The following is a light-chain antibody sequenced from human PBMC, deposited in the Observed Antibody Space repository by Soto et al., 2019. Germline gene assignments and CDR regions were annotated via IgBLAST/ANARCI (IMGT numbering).Light chain of an antibody. CDR2: EVS. V-gene: IGKV2D-29*02. Sequence: DVGMTHTPLSLSVSPGQAASISCKSSQSLLHITGETFLFWYLQKPGQSPQLLIYEVSTRVSGVPDRFSGSGSGTDFTLEISRVETDDVGIYYCMQSTQLPPTFGQGTRLEIK. CDR1: QSLLHITGETF. J-gene: IGKJ5*01. CDR3: MQSTQLPPT.